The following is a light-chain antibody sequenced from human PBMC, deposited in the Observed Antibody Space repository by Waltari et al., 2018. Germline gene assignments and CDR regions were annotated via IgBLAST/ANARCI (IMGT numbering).Light chain of an antibody. Sequence: QSALAQPPSASGSPGQSVTISCTGTGSHVGGYNYVPWYQQHPGKAPKPMIYEVSKRPSGVPDRFSGSKSGNTASLTVSGLQAEDEAAYYCSSYAGSNFVVFGGGTKVTVL. CDR3: SSYAGSNFVV. CDR2: EVS. V-gene: IGLV2-8*01. CDR1: GSHVGGYNY. J-gene: IGLJ2*01.